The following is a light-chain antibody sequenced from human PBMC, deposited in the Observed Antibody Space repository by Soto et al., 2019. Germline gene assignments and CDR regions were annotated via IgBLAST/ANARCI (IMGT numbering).Light chain of an antibody. CDR1: EGIGSW. V-gene: IGKV1-5*03. CDR2: KAS. J-gene: IGKJ4*01. CDR3: QQYKSYSLT. Sequence: DIQMTQSPSTLSASVGDRVTITCRASEGIGSWLAWYQQKPGKAPKLLIYKASSLESGVPSRFSGSGSGTEFTLTISSLQPDDFATYYCQQYKSYSLTCGGGTKVEIK.